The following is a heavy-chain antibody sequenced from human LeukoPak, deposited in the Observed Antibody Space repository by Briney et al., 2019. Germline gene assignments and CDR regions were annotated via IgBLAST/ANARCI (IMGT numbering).Heavy chain of an antibody. J-gene: IGHJ4*02. Sequence: ASVKVSCKASGYTFTSYDINWVRQATGQGLEWMGWMNPNSGNTGYAQKFQGRVTMTRNTSISTAYMELSSLRAEDTALYYCAKDHHYDSSGYYPYWGQGTLVTVSS. CDR3: AKDHHYDSSGYYPY. D-gene: IGHD3-22*01. CDR2: MNPNSGNT. CDR1: GYTFTSYD. V-gene: IGHV1-8*01.